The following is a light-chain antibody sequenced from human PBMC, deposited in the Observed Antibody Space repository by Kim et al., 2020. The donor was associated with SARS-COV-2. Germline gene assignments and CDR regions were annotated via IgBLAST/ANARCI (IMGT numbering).Light chain of an antibody. V-gene: IGKV3-20*01. CDR3: QYYGSPIT. Sequence: PGERAPLARRADQSVISNYLAWYQQIHGQAPRLLIYAASSRATGIPDRFRGSGSGTEFTLTISRLEAEDSAVYYCQYYGSPITFGQGTRLEIK. J-gene: IGKJ5*01. CDR1: QSVISNY. CDR2: AAS.